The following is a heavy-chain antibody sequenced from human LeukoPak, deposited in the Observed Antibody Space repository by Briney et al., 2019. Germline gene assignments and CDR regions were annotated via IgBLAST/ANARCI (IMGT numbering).Heavy chain of an antibody. D-gene: IGHD3-22*01. CDR2: IKSDGRT. J-gene: IGHJ1*01. CDR1: GFTLSSYW. V-gene: IGHV3-74*01. CDR3: ARAPSEIGVYYPEYFRH. Sequence: PGGSLRLSCAASGFTLSSYWMHWVRQAPGKGLVWVSRIKSDGRTNYADSVKGRFTISRDNAKNTVSLQMNSLRAEDTGVYYCARAPSEIGVYYPEYFRHCGQGTLVIVSS.